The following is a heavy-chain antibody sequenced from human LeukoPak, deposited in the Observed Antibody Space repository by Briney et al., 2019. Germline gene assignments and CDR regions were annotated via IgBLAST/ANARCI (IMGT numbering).Heavy chain of an antibody. Sequence: GGSPRLSCAASGFTFSSYSMNWVRQAPGKGLEWISFISSNSRTILYTDSVKGRFTSSRDNAKDSLYLQMNNLRVDDTAVYYCARDVGVYGDYAILGYWGQGTLVTVSS. CDR2: ISSNSRTI. CDR1: GFTFSSYS. D-gene: IGHD4-17*01. V-gene: IGHV3-48*01. CDR3: ARDVGVYGDYAILGY. J-gene: IGHJ4*02.